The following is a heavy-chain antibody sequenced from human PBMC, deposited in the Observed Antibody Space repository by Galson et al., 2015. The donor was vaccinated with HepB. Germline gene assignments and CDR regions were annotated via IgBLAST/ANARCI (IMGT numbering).Heavy chain of an antibody. J-gene: IGHJ4*02. D-gene: IGHD6-19*01. V-gene: IGHV3-21*01. CDR2: ISSSSSYI. Sequence: SLRLSCAASGFTISSYSMNWVRQAPGKGLEWVSSISSSSSYIYYADSVKGRFTISRDNAKNSLYLQMNSLRAEDTAVYYCARGGYSSGWLKPGVDYWGQGTLVTVSS. CDR3: ARGGYSSGWLKPGVDY. CDR1: GFTISSYS.